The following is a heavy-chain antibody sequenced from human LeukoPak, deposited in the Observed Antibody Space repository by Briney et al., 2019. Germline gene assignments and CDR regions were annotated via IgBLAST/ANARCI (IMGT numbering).Heavy chain of an antibody. J-gene: IGHJ4*02. D-gene: IGHD6-13*01. CDR3: ARDAAAAGTEDFDY. CDR1: GYTFTSYG. Sequence: GASVKVSFKASGYTFTSYGISWVRQAPGQGLEWMGWISAYNGNTNYAQKLQGRVTMTTDTSTSTAYMELRSLRSDDTAVYYCARDAAAAGTEDFDYWGQGTLVTVSS. CDR2: ISAYNGNT. V-gene: IGHV1-18*01.